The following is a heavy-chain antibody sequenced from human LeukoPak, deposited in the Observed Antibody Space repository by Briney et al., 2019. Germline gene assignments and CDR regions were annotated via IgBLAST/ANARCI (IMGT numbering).Heavy chain of an antibody. J-gene: IGHJ5*02. D-gene: IGHD6-13*01. CDR1: GFTFSSYG. V-gene: IGHV3-30*18. Sequence: GGSLRLSCAASGFTFSSYGMHWVRQAPGKGLEWVAVISYDGSNKYYADSVKGRFTISRDNSKNTLYPQMNSLRAEDTAVYYCAKDLQQQPDNWFDPWGQGTLVTVS. CDR2: ISYDGSNK. CDR3: AKDLQQQPDNWFDP.